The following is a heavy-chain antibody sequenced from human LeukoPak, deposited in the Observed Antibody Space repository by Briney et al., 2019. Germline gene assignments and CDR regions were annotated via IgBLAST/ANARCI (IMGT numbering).Heavy chain of an antibody. Sequence: AGGSLRLSCAASGFTFSSYAMIWVRQAPGKGLEWVANIKQDGSEEYYVDSVKGRFTISRDNAKTSLYLQMNSLRAEDTAVYYCAGGYCTSTRCHANWFDPWGQGTLVTVSS. CDR3: AGGYCTSTRCHANWFDP. CDR1: GFTFSSYA. V-gene: IGHV3-7*05. J-gene: IGHJ5*02. D-gene: IGHD2-2*01. CDR2: IKQDGSEE.